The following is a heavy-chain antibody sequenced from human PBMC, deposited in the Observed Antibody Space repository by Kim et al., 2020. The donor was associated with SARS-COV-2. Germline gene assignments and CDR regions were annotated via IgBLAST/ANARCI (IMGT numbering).Heavy chain of an antibody. J-gene: IGHJ6*02. CDR1: GYAFRSYF. CDR2: IDPNGGST. V-gene: IGHV1-46*01. D-gene: IGHD3-16*01. Sequence: ASVKVSCKTSGYAFRSYFIHWVRQAPGQGLEWMGIIDPNGGSTTYPRKAQGRVTMTRDTSTSTVYMELSSLRSEDTAVYYCSKAPLTFTRPMDVWGQGTT. CDR3: SKAPLTFTRPMDV.